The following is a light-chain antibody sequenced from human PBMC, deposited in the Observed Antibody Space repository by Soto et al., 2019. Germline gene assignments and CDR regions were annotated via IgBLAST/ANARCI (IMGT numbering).Light chain of an antibody. CDR3: QQYYNWPPWT. CDR2: GAS. CDR1: QSVNTD. V-gene: IGKV3-15*01. Sequence: EIVMTQSPATLSVSPGERATLSCRASQSVNTDLAWYQQKPGQAPRLLFYGASIRATGIPARFTGSGSGTEFILTISSLQSEDFAVYYCQQYYNWPPWTFGQGTKVEVK. J-gene: IGKJ1*01.